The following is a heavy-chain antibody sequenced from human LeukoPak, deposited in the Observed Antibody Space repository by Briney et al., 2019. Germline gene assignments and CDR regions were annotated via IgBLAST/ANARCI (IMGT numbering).Heavy chain of an antibody. CDR2: IYHSGST. J-gene: IGHJ4*02. CDR3: ARGGPTGFDY. D-gene: IGHD3-10*01. V-gene: IGHV4-30-2*01. CDR1: GGSISSGGYY. Sequence: SETLSLTCTVSGGSISSGGYYWSWIRQHPGKGLEWIGYIYHSGSTYYNPSLKSRVTISVDRSKNQFSLKLSSVTAADTAVYYCARGGPTGFDYWGQGTLVTVSS.